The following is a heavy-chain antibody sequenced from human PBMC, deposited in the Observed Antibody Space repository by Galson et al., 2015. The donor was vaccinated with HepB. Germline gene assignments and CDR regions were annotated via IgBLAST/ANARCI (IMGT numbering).Heavy chain of an antibody. V-gene: IGHV3-48*01. CDR1: GFTFSSYS. J-gene: IGHJ3*02. D-gene: IGHD5-24*01. CDR2: ISSSSSTI. CDR3: ARPRLGWLQLKAFDI. Sequence: SLRLSCAASGFTFSSYSMNWVRQAPGKGLEWVSYISSSSSTIYYADSVKGRFTISRDNAKNSLYLQMNSLRAEDTAVYYCARPRLGWLQLKAFDIWGQGTMVTVSS.